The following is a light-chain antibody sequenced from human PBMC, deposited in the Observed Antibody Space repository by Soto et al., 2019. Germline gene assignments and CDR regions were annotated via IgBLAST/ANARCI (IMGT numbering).Light chain of an antibody. CDR2: EVS. V-gene: IGLV2-14*01. J-gene: IGLJ2*01. CDR3: TSYTSSATLGVL. Sequence: QSALTQPASVAGSPGQSITISCTGTSSDVGGYNYVSSYQQHPGKAPKLIIYEVSNRPSGVSNRFSGSKSGNTASLTISGLQAEDEADYYCTSYTSSATLGVLFGGGTKLTVL. CDR1: SSDVGGYNY.